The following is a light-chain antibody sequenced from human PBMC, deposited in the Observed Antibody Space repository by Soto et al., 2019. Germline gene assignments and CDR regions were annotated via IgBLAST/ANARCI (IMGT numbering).Light chain of an antibody. Sequence: QSALAQPRSVSGSPGQSVTISCTRTSSDVDNYNNVSWYQQHPGKAPKLLIYGVNKRPSGVPYRFSGSKSGNTASLTISGLQAGDEADYYCCSYAGTYTRVFGTGTKVTVL. CDR2: GVN. V-gene: IGLV2-11*01. J-gene: IGLJ1*01. CDR3: CSYAGTYTRV. CDR1: SSDVDNYNN.